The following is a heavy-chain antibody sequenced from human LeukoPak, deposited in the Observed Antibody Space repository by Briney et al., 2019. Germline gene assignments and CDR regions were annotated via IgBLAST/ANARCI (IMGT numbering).Heavy chain of an antibody. J-gene: IGHJ3*02. Sequence: GGSLRLSCAASGFTFSSYWMSWVRQAPGKGLEWVANIKQDGSEKYYVDSVKGQFTISRDNAKNSLYLQMNSLRAEDTAVYYCARDGDSSGYYIAFDIWGQGTMVTVSS. CDR3: ARDGDSSGYYIAFDI. V-gene: IGHV3-7*01. D-gene: IGHD3-22*01. CDR2: IKQDGSEK. CDR1: GFTFSSYW.